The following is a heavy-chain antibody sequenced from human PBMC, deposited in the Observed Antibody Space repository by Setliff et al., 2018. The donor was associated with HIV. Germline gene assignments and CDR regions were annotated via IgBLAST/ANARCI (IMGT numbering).Heavy chain of an antibody. D-gene: IGHD5-18*01. J-gene: IGHJ4*02. Sequence: ASETLSLTCTVPGGSIRSHYWSWIREPPGKGLEWIGYIYYSGSTNYNPSLKSRVTISVDTSKNQFSLRLSSVTAADTAVYYCARVPRQLLKGAAAYFDYWGQGILVTVSS. CDR2: IYYSGST. CDR1: GGSIRSHY. CDR3: ARVPRQLLKGAAAYFDY. V-gene: IGHV4-59*11.